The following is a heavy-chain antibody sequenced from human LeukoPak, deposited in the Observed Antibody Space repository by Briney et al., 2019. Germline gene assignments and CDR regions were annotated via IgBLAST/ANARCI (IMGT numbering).Heavy chain of an antibody. J-gene: IGHJ6*02. V-gene: IGHV3-7*05. Sequence: GGSLRLSCAASGFTFSSYWMSWVRQAPGKGLEWVANIKKDGSEEVYVDSVKDRFTISRDNAKNSLFLQMNTLRAEDTAVYYCARDPYSSTWSYGMDVWGQGTTVTVSS. CDR2: IKKDGSEE. CDR1: GFTFSSYW. D-gene: IGHD6-6*01. CDR3: ARDPYSSTWSYGMDV.